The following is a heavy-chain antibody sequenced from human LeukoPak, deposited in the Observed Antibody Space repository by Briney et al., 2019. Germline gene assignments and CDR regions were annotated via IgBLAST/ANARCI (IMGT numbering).Heavy chain of an antibody. Sequence: KPSETLSLTCTVSGDSISSYYWSWIRQPAGKGLEWIGRIHPSGSTNYNPSLKSRVTLSVDTSKNQFSLKLSSVTAADTAVYYCASGPPPDFDYWGRGTLVTVSS. CDR3: ASGPPPDFDY. V-gene: IGHV4-4*07. CDR2: IHPSGST. J-gene: IGHJ4*02. CDR1: GDSISSYY.